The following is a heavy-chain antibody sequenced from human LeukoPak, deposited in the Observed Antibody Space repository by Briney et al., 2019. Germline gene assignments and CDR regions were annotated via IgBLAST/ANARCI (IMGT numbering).Heavy chain of an antibody. D-gene: IGHD3-22*01. CDR2: MSPSGTT. CDR3: ARGQDDRSGTFDY. Sequence: SETLSLTCTVSGDSISSGSYYLSWIRQPPGKGLDWIAYMSPSGTTNYNPSLKSRVTTSVDTSRTQFSLRLSSVTAADTAVYYCARGQDDRSGTFDYWGQGTLVTVSS. J-gene: IGHJ4*02. CDR1: GDSISSGSYY. V-gene: IGHV4-61*01.